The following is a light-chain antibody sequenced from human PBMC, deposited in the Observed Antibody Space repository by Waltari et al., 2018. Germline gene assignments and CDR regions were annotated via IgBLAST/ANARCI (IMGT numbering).Light chain of an antibody. CDR1: SGHSSNI. J-gene: IGLJ3*02. CDR3: QTWGTGIWV. CDR2: VNSDGSH. V-gene: IGLV4-69*01. Sequence: QLVLTQSHSASASLGASVNLTCTLSSGHSSNIVAWPQQQPEKGPRSLMKVNSDGSHTKGDGIPDRFSGSSSGAERYLTISSLQSDDKADYYCQTWGTGIWVFGGGTRLTVL.